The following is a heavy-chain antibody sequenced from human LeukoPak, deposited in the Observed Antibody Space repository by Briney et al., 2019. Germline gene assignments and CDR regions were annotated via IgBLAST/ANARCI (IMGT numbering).Heavy chain of an antibody. Sequence: ASVKVSCKASGYTFTSYDINWVRQATGQGLEWMGWMNPNSGNTGYAQKFQGRVTMTRNTSIGTAYMELSSLRSEDTAVYYCARGVRYYDILTGYYNFDYWGQGTLVTVSS. D-gene: IGHD3-9*01. V-gene: IGHV1-8*01. CDR1: GYTFTSYD. J-gene: IGHJ4*02. CDR3: ARGVRYYDILTGYYNFDY. CDR2: MNPNSGNT.